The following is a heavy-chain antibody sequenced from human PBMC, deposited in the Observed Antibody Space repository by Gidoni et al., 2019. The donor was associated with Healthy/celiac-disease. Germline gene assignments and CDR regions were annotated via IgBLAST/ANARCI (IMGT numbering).Heavy chain of an antibody. Sequence: GLEWVGRIKSKTDGGTTDYAAPVKGRFTISRDDSKNTLYLQMNSLKTEDTAVYYCTTSSYYDFWSGYYPFDYWGQGTLVTVSS. CDR2: IKSKTDGGTT. V-gene: IGHV3-15*01. CDR3: TTSSYYDFWSGYYPFDY. J-gene: IGHJ4*02. D-gene: IGHD3-3*01.